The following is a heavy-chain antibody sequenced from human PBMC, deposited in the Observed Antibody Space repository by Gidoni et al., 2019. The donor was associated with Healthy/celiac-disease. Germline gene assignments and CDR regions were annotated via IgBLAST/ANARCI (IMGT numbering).Heavy chain of an antibody. CDR2: ISGSGGST. CDR1: GFTFSSYP. J-gene: IGHJ4*02. D-gene: IGHD3-22*01. CDR3: AKGEGYDSSGYYRAGYFDY. Sequence: EVQLLESGGGLVQPGGSLRLSCAASGFTFSSYPMSWVRQAPGKGLDGVSAISGSGGSTYYADSVKGRFTISRDNSKNTLYLQMNSLRAEDTAVYYCAKGEGYDSSGYYRAGYFDYWGQGSLVTVSS. V-gene: IGHV3-23*01.